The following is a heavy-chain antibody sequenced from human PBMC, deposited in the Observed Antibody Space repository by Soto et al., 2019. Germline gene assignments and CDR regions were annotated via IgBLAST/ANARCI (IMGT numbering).Heavy chain of an antibody. CDR2: AYHNGLT. Sequence: SETLSLTCAVSGDSVTSNVWWSWVRQPPGKGLEWIGEAYHNGLTDYNPSLKSRVTMSVDTSKNEFSLKLTSLTAADTAIYYCARDAAVPGESDRFDYWGQGTLVTVSS. CDR3: ARDAAVPGESDRFDY. V-gene: IGHV4-4*02. D-gene: IGHD6-19*01. CDR1: GDSVTSNVW. J-gene: IGHJ4*02.